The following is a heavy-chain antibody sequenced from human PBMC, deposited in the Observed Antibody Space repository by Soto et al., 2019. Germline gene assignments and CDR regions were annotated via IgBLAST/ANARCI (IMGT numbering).Heavy chain of an antibody. Sequence: EVQLLESGGGLVQPGGSLRLSCAASGFTFNNYAMSWVRQAPGKGLEWVSGISGSGGSTYYAGSVKGRFTISRDNSKNTLYLQMNSLRAEDTAVYYCAKTHVGDYGYSDYWGQGTLVTVSS. V-gene: IGHV3-23*01. J-gene: IGHJ4*02. CDR3: AKTHVGDYGYSDY. CDR1: GFTFNNYA. CDR2: ISGSGGST. D-gene: IGHD4-17*01.